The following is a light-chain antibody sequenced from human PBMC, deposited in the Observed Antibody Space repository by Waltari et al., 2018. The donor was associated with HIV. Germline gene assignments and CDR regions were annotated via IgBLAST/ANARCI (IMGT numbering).Light chain of an antibody. CDR2: GAS. CDR3: QQYHSWPYT. J-gene: IGKJ2*01. V-gene: IGKV3-15*01. Sequence: TQSPATLSASPGDRVILSCRASQRVSADVAWYKQKVGQAPRLLAFGASTRATVIPLRFGASGSGTVFSLTIDSLQSEDFAVYYCQQYHSWPYTFGQGTRVEVK. CDR1: QRVSAD.